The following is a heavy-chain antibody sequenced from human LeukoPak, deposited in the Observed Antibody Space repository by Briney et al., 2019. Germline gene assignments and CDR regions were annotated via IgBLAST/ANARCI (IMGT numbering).Heavy chain of an antibody. CDR2: IIPVFGTA. CDR3: ARCNSSYYDILTGYDYYYYGMDV. CDR1: GGTFSSYA. J-gene: IGHJ6*04. V-gene: IGHV1-69*13. D-gene: IGHD3-9*01. Sequence: SVKVSCKASGGTFSSYAISWVRQAPGQGLEWMGGIIPVFGTANYAQKFQGRVTITADESTSTAYMELSSLRSEDTAVYYCARCNSSYYDILTGYDYYYYGMDVWGKGTTVTVSS.